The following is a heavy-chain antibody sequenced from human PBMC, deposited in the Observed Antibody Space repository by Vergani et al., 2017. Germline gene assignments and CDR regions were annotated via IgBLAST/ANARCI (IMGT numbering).Heavy chain of an antibody. CDR3: ARGGSTPMVFPY. CDR2: INHSGRT. V-gene: IGHV4-34*02. Sequence: QVQLQEWGAGLLKPSETLSLTCAVYGGSFDYYYWSWIRQPPGKGLQWIAEINHSGRTTYNPSLKSRVTISIDTSKNQFSLRLFSLTAADTAVYYCARGGSTPMVFPYWGQGTLVTVSS. CDR1: GGSFDYYY. D-gene: IGHD5-18*01. J-gene: IGHJ4*02.